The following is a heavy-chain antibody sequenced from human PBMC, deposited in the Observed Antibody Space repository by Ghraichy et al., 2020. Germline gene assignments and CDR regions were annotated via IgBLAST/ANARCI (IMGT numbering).Heavy chain of an antibody. CDR1: GFTFRTYA. CDR3: AKFARDWPNEYLQH. D-gene: IGHD3/OR15-3a*01. Sequence: GGSLRLSCSASGFTFRTYAMSWVRQAPGKGLKWVSAITDNGGTTYDAESVKGRFTICRDNSKNTLFLQMNSLRGEDTAVYYCAKFARDWPNEYLQHWGQGALVTVSS. V-gene: IGHV3-23*01. J-gene: IGHJ1*01. CDR2: ITDNGGTT.